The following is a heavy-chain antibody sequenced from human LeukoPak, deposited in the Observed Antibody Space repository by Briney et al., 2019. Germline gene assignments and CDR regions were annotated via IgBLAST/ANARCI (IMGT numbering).Heavy chain of an antibody. V-gene: IGHV4-61*09. CDR3: ARWGEIAAAGTEFDY. CDR2: IYTSGST. J-gene: IGHJ4*02. CDR1: GGSISSGSYY. D-gene: IGHD6-13*01. Sequence: SETLSLTCTVSGGSISSGSYYWSWIRQPAGKGLEWIGHIYTSGSTNYNPSLKSRVTISVDTSKNQFSLKLSSVTAADTAVYYCARWGEIAAAGTEFDYWGQGTLVTVSS.